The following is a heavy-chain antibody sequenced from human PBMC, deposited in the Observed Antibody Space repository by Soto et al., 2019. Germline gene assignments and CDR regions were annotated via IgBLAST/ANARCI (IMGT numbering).Heavy chain of an antibody. J-gene: IGHJ4*02. Sequence: ASVKVSCKASGYSFSDYAITWVRQTPGQGLEWMGWISVSNTKYAQKFQGRVAMTIDTSTSTAYMELTSLRSDDTAVYYCARAIFRSDHWGQGPLVTVSS. CDR3: ARAIFRSDH. V-gene: IGHV1-18*01. CDR1: GYSFSDYA. D-gene: IGHD2-21*01. CDR2: ISVSNT.